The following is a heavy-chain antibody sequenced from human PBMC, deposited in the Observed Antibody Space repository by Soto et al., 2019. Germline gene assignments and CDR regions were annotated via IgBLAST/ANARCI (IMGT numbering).Heavy chain of an antibody. Sequence: SVTLCLPCAVAWGYIIRGGYCWSLIRQSPEKGLEWIGYIYSSGSTNYNPSLNSRVTISVDTSKNQFSLKLSSLSAADTAVYYCARHSPPFLYDPGPWDVWGQGTTVTVSS. J-gene: IGHJ6*02. D-gene: IGHD3-10*01. CDR2: IYSSGST. CDR3: ARHSPPFLYDPGPWDV. V-gene: IGHV4-61*08. CDR1: WGYIIRGGYC.